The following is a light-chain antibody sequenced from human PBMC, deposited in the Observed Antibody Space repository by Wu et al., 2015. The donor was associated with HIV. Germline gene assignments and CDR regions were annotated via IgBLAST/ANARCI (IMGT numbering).Light chain of an antibody. J-gene: IGKJ5*01. CDR1: QSVSSSY. CDR3: QQYGSSAPIT. V-gene: IGKV3-20*01. CDR2: GAS. Sequence: EIVLTQSPGILSLSPGERATLSCRASQSVSSSYLAWYQQKPGQAPRLLIYGASSRATGIPDRFSGSGSGTDFTLTINGLEPEDFAVYYCQQYGSSAPITFGRGTRLEI.